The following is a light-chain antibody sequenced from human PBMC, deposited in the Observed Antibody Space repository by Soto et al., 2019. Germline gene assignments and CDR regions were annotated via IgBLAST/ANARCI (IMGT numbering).Light chain of an antibody. V-gene: IGLV2-14*01. CDR3: SSYTSSSRYV. CDR1: SSDVGGYNY. J-gene: IGLJ1*01. Sequence: QSALTQPASVSGSPGPSITISCTGTSSDVGGYNYVSWYQQHPGKAPKFMIYDVSNRPSGVSNRFSGSKSGNTASLTISGLQAEDEADYYCSSYTSSSRYVFGTGTKLTVL. CDR2: DVS.